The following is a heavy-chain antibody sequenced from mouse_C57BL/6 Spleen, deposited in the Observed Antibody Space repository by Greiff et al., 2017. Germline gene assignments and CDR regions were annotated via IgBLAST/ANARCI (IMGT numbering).Heavy chain of an antibody. CDR1: GYTFTSYW. J-gene: IGHJ4*01. CDR3: ARSGPDYAMDY. V-gene: IGHV1-52*01. Sequence: QVQLQQPGAELVRPGSSVKLSCKASGYTFTSYWMHWVKQRPIQGLEWIGNIDPSDSDTHYNQKFKDKATLTVDKSSSTAYMQLSSLTSEDSAVYYCARSGPDYAMDYWGKGTSVTVSS. CDR2: IDPSDSDT.